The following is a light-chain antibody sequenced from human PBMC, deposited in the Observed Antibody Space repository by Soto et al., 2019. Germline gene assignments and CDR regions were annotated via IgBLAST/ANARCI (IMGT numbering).Light chain of an antibody. CDR1: QSISSW. CDR3: QQYNSYPYT. J-gene: IGKJ2*01. Sequence: DIQMPQSPSTLSASVGDRVTITCRASQSISSWLAWYQQKPGTAPKLLIYDASGLESGVPSRFSGSGSGTEFTLTISSLQPDDFATYYCQQYNSYPYTFGQGTKLEIK. CDR2: DAS. V-gene: IGKV1-5*01.